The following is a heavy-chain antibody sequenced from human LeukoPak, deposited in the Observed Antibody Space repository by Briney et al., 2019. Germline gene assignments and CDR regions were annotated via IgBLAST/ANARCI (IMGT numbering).Heavy chain of an antibody. CDR2: IKQDGSEK. CDR3: ARVHYYGSGSDFYYYMDV. V-gene: IGHV3-7*01. D-gene: IGHD3-10*01. Sequence: PGGSLRLSCAASGFTFSSFWMSWVRQAPGKGLEWVANIKQDGSEKYYVDSVKGRFTISRDNAKKSLYLQMNSLRAEGTAVYYCARVHYYGSGSDFYYYMDVWGKGTTVTISS. J-gene: IGHJ6*03. CDR1: GFTFSSFW.